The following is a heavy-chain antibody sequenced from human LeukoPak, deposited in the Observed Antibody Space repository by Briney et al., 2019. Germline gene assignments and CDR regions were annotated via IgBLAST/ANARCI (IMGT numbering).Heavy chain of an antibody. Sequence: GGSLRLSCAASGFTFSDYYMSWIRQAPGKGLEWASYISSSGSTIYYADSVKGRFTISRDNAKNSLYLQMNSLRAEDTAVYYCARDPAVAGTAFDIWGQGTMVTVSS. V-gene: IGHV3-11*01. CDR2: ISSSGSTI. CDR3: ARDPAVAGTAFDI. D-gene: IGHD6-19*01. CDR1: GFTFSDYY. J-gene: IGHJ3*02.